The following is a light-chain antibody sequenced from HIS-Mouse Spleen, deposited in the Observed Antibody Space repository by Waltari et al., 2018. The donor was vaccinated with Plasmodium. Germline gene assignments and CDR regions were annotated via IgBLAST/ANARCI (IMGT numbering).Light chain of an antibody. Sequence: QSALPPPPSPSGSPGQAANISRTGTTSSVGGYNQFSWYQQPPGKAPKLMIYEVSKRPSGVPDRFSGSKSGNTASLTVSGLQAEDEADYYCSSYAGSNNLVFGGGTKLTVL. J-gene: IGLJ2*01. CDR3: SSYAGSNNLV. CDR1: TSSVGGYNQ. V-gene: IGLV2-8*01. CDR2: EVS.